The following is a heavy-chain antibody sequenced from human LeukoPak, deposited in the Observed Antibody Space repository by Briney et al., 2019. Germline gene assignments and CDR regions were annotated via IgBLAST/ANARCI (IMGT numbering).Heavy chain of an antibody. J-gene: IGHJ5*02. Sequence: PSETLSLTCAVYGGSFSAYYWSWIRQPPGKGLEWIGEIHHSGSTNYNPSLKSRVTISVDTSKNQFSLKLSSVTAADTAVYYCARDRGVNWFDPWGQGTLVTVSS. CDR1: GGSFSAYY. CDR2: IHHSGST. D-gene: IGHD3-10*01. V-gene: IGHV4-34*01. CDR3: ARDRGVNWFDP.